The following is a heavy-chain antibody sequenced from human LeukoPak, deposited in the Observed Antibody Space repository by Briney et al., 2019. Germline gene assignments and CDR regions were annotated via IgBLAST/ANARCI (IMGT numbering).Heavy chain of an antibody. CDR3: ARWASRISVAGSFDY. V-gene: IGHV3-7*01. J-gene: IGHJ4*02. CDR2: IKQDGSEK. CDR1: GFTVSSNY. Sequence: GGSLRLSCAASGFTVSSNYMSWVRQAPGKGLEWVANIKQDGSEKYYVDSVKGRFTISRDNAKNSLYLQMNSLRAEDTAVYYCARWASRISVAGSFDYWGQGTLVTVSS. D-gene: IGHD6-19*01.